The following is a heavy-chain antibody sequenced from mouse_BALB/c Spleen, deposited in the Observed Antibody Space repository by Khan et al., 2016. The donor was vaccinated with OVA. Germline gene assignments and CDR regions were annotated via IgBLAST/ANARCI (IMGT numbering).Heavy chain of an antibody. D-gene: IGHD1-1*01. CDR3: ARGNYYGYAMDY. J-gene: IGHJ4*01. V-gene: IGHV3-2*02. CDR1: GYSITSNYA. CDR2: ISYSGRT. Sequence: EVQLQESGPGLVKPSQSLSLTCTVTGYSITSNYAWNWIRQFPGNKLEWMGYISYSGRTNYNPSLKSRISITRDTSKNQCFLQLNSVTTEDTATYYCARGNYYGYAMDYWGQGTSITVSS.